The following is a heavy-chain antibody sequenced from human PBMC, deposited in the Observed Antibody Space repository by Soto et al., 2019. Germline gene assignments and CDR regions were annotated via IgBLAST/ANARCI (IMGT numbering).Heavy chain of an antibody. CDR3: ARGHLGITTTGTWYDFEY. Sequence: QVQLQESGPRLVKPSETLSLTCTVSGDSISSYYWTWIRQHPGKGLEYIGYIYYSGRTYYNPSLKSRVTISVDTSKNQFSLKLSSVTAADTAVYYCARGHLGITTTGTWYDFEYWGQGTLVTVSS. J-gene: IGHJ4*02. CDR1: GDSISSYY. V-gene: IGHV4-59*01. D-gene: IGHD2-15*01. CDR2: IYYSGRT.